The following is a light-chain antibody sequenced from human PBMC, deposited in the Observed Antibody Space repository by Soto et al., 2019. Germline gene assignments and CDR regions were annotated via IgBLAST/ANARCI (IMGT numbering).Light chain of an antibody. J-gene: IGKJ5*01. CDR1: QSVNSNY. V-gene: IGKV3-20*01. CDR2: GAS. Sequence: EIVMTRSPGTLSLSPGERATLSCRASQSVNSNYLAWYQQKPGQAPRVLIYGASSRATGIPDRFSVSGSGTDFTLTISTLEPEDFAVYYCQQYGDPVTFGGGTRLEIK. CDR3: QQYGDPVT.